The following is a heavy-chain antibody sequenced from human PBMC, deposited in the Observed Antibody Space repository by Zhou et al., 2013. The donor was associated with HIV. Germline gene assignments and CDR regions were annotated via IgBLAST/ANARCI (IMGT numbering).Heavy chain of an antibody. CDR1: GYTFTSYG. CDR3: ARDYLPWDYYDSSGVPRWFDP. CDR2: SSTYNSRA. J-gene: IGHJ5*02. D-gene: IGHD3-22*01. V-gene: IGHV1-18*01. Sequence: QVQLVQSGAEVKKPGASVKVSCQASGYTFTSYGISWVRQAPGQGLEWMGWSSTYNSRANYAQNLQGRLTLTRDISTSTAYMELRSLRSDDTAVYYCARDYLPWDYYDSSGVPRWFDPWGQGTLVTVSS.